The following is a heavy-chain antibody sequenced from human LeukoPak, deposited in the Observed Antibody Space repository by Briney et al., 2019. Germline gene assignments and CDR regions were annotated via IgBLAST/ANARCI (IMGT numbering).Heavy chain of an antibody. CDR1: GYTFTGYY. CDR2: INPNSGGT. CDR3: ARDLDAYSSGWYDFDY. V-gene: IGHV1-2*06. J-gene: IGHJ4*02. Sequence: ASVKVSCKASGYTFTGYYMHWVRRGPGQGLEWMGRINPNSGGTNYAQKFQGRVTMTRDTSISTAYMELSRLRSDDTAVYYCARDLDAYSSGWYDFDYWGQGTLVIVSS. D-gene: IGHD6-19*01.